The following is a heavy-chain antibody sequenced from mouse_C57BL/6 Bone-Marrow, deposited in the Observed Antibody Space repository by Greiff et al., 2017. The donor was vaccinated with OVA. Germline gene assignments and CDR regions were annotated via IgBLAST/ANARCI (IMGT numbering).Heavy chain of an antibody. CDR1: GFTFSDFY. D-gene: IGHD4-1*01. V-gene: IGHV7-1*01. CDR2: SRNKANDYTT. J-gene: IGHJ2*01. CDR3: ARENPNWAYFDY. Sequence: EVMLVESGGGLVQSGRSLRLSCATSGFTFSDFYMEWVRQAPGKGLEWIAASRNKANDYTTEYSASVKGRFIVSRDTSQSILYLQMNALRAEDTAIYYCARENPNWAYFDYWGQGTTLTVSS.